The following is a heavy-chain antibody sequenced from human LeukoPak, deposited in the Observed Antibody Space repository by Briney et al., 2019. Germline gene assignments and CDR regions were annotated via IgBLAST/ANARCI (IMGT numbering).Heavy chain of an antibody. J-gene: IGHJ4*02. CDR3: ARPYSTGWYPFDY. V-gene: IGHV5-51*01. CDR1: GYSFTSYW. CDR2: IYPGDSDT. Sequence: GESLKISCKVSGYSFTSYWIGWVRQMPEKGVEWMGIIYPGDSDTRYSPSFQGQVTISADKSSSTTYLQWSTLKASDTAMYYCARPYSTGWYPFDYWGQGTLVTVSS. D-gene: IGHD6-19*01.